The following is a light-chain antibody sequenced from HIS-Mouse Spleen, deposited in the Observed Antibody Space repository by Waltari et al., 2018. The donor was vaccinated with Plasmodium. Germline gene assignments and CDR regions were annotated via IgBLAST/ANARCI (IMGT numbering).Light chain of an antibody. CDR2: GAS. V-gene: IGKV3-20*01. CDR3: QQYGSSPYT. Sequence: EIALTQSPGTLSLSPGERATLSCRASQSGSSSYLAWYQQKPGQAPRLLIYGASSRATGIPDRFSGSGSGTDFTLTISRLEPEDFAVYYCQQYGSSPYTFGQGTKLEIK. CDR1: QSGSSSY. J-gene: IGKJ2*01.